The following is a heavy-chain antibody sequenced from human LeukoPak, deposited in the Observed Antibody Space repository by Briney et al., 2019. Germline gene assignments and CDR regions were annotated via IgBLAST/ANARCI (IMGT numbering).Heavy chain of an antibody. Sequence: SQTLSLTCTVSGGSISSGSYYWSWIRQPAGKGLEWIGRIYTSGSTNYNPSLKSRVTISVDTSKNQFSLKLSSVTAADTAVYYCAGVTGRYTPNKDYYYYMDVWGKGTTVTVSS. CDR1: GGSISSGSYY. J-gene: IGHJ6*03. D-gene: IGHD3-9*01. CDR3: AGVTGRYTPNKDYYYYMDV. CDR2: IYTSGST. V-gene: IGHV4-61*02.